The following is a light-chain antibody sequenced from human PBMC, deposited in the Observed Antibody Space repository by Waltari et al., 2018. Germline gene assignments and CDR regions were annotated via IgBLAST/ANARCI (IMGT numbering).Light chain of an antibody. Sequence: DIQLTQSPSFLSASVGDRVTFTCRASQGMSGYLAWYQQKTNKAPKLLINAASTLQSGVPSRFNGGKSGTEFTLTISSLQPEDFATYFCQHVYSYPVTFGGGTTLDI. CDR1: QGMSGY. J-gene: IGKJ4*01. CDR2: AAS. V-gene: IGKV1-9*01. CDR3: QHVYSYPVT.